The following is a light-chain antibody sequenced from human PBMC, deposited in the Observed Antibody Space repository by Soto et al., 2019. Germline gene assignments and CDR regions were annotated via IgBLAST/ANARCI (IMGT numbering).Light chain of an antibody. V-gene: IGKV3-20*01. J-gene: IGKJ1*01. CDR3: QHYGNSPQT. Sequence: EIVLTQSPGTLSLSPGERATLSCRASQSVISNYLAWYQQRPGQTPRLLIYGASSRATGVADRFSGSGSGTDFTLNISRLEPEDFAVYYCQHYGNSPQTFGQGTKVDIK. CDR2: GAS. CDR1: QSVISNY.